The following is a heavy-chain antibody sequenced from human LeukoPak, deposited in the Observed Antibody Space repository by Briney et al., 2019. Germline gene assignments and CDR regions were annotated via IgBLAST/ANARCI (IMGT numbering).Heavy chain of an antibody. CDR3: ARSVGYCTGIRCPPAAFFRH. D-gene: IGHD2-8*02. CDR1: GFTVTSSY. J-gene: IGHJ1*01. Sequence: GGSLRLSCAASGFTVTSSYMSWVRQAPGKGLEWVSVIYSGGHSDYADSVKGRFTISRDNSENTVYLQMNTLRAEDTAVYYCARSVGYCTGIRCPPAAFFRHWGQGTLVTVSS. CDR2: IYSGGHS. V-gene: IGHV3-53*01.